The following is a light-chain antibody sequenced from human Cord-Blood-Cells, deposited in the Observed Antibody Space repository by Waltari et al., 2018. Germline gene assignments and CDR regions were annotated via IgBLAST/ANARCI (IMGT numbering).Light chain of an antibody. Sequence: QSALTQPPSASGSPGQSVTISCTGTSSDVGGYNYVSWYQQHPGKAPKLMIYEVSKRPSGVPERFSDSKCGNTASLTVSGLQAEDEADYYCSSYAGSNNLVFGGGTKLTVL. CDR1: SSDVGGYNY. CDR2: EVS. J-gene: IGLJ3*02. V-gene: IGLV2-8*01. CDR3: SSYAGSNNLV.